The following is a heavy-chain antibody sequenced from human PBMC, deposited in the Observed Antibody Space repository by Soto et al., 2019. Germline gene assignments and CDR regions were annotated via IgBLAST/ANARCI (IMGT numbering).Heavy chain of an antibody. CDR1: GFTFSRYA. CDR3: ARVVDYYDGSGYHGGYYYYGMDV. J-gene: IGHJ6*02. CDR2: ISYDGSNK. Sequence: PGGSLRLSCAASGFTFSRYAMHWVRQAPGKGLEWVAVISYDGSNKYYADSVKGRFTISRDNSKNTLYLQMNSLRAEDTAVYYCARVVDYYDGSGYHGGYYYYGMDVWGQGTTVTVSS. D-gene: IGHD3-22*01. V-gene: IGHV3-30-3*01.